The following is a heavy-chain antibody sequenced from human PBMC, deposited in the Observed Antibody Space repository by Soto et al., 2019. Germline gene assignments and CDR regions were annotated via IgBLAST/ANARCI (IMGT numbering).Heavy chain of an antibody. CDR2: INPTGGST. CDR3: ARGGTVVATTIPGWFDP. CDR1: GYTFSSYY. J-gene: IGHJ5*02. Sequence: QVQLVQSGAEVKKPGASVKISCKASGYTFSSYYVHWVRQAPGQGLEWMGVINPTGGSTSYARKFQGRVTMTRETSTSTLYMELSSLTSEDTAIYYCARGGTVVATTIPGWFDPWGQGTLVTVSS. V-gene: IGHV1-46*01. D-gene: IGHD2-21*02.